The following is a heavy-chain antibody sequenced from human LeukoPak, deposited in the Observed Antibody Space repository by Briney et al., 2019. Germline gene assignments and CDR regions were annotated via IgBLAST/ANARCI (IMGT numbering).Heavy chain of an antibody. J-gene: IGHJ5*02. CDR1: GVSISRYY. CDR3: AREGNWFDP. V-gene: IGHV4-59*01. CDR2: IYYSGGT. Sequence: PSDTLSLTCAVSGVSISRYYWSWLRQPPGKGLEWIGYIYYSGGTEYNPPFKSRVPISVDTSKNQCSLRLSSVAAADTAVYYCAREGNWFDPSGQGTLVTVSS.